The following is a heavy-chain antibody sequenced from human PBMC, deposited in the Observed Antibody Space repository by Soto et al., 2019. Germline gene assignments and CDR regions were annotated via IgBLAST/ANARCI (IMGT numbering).Heavy chain of an antibody. V-gene: IGHV3-30*18. D-gene: IGHD2-2*01. CDR2: ISYDGSNK. CDR1: GFTFSSYG. CDR3: AKDGDGGASTHQYYYYYYMDV. Sequence: GGSLRLSCAASGFTFSSYGMHWVRQAPGKGLEWVAVISYDGSNKYYADSVKGRFTISRDNSKNTLYLQMNSLRAEDTAVYYCAKDGDGGASTHQYYYYYYMDVWGKGTTVTVSS. J-gene: IGHJ6*03.